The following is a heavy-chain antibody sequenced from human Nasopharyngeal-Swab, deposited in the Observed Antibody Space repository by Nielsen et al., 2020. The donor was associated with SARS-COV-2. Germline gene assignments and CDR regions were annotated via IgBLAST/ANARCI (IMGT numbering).Heavy chain of an antibody. CDR1: GDSISTGRYS. CDR3: ARWSSWYNWLDP. Sequence: SETLSLTCAVSGDSISTGRYSWDWISQPPGKGLEWIGRTYYSGTTYYNPSLKSRVTISVDTSKNQFSLKLNSATAADTAVYYCARWSSWYNWLDPWGQGTQVIVSS. J-gene: IGHJ5*02. D-gene: IGHD6-13*01. V-gene: IGHV4-39*01. CDR2: TYYSGTT.